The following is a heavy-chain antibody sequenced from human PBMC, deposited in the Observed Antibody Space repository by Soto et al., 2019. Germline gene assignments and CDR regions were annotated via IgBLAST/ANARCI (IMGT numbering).Heavy chain of an antibody. D-gene: IGHD5-12*01. J-gene: IGHJ6*02. CDR3: ARDSGYDSEGYYYYYGMDV. V-gene: IGHV4-31*03. CDR2: IYYSGST. Sequence: QVQLQESGPGLVKPSQTLSLTCTVSGGSISSGGYYWSWIRQHPGKGLEWIGYIYYSGSTYYNPSLKSRVTISGDTSKNQFSLKLSSVTAADTAVYYCARDSGYDSEGYYYYYGMDVWGQGTTVTVSS. CDR1: GGSISSGGYY.